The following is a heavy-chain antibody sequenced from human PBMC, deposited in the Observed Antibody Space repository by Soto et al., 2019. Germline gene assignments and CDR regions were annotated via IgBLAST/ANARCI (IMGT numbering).Heavy chain of an antibody. J-gene: IGHJ6*02. D-gene: IGHD2-2*01. V-gene: IGHV3-30-3*01. CDR3: ASPDINCSSTSCSQYYYYYYGMDV. CDR2: ISYDGSNK. Sequence: GGSLRLSCAASGFTFSSYAMNWVRQAPGKXLEWVAVISYDGSNKYYADSVKGRFTISRDNSKNTLYLQMNSLRAEDTAVYYCASPDINCSSTSCSQYYYYYYGMDVWGQGTTVTVSS. CDR1: GFTFSSYA.